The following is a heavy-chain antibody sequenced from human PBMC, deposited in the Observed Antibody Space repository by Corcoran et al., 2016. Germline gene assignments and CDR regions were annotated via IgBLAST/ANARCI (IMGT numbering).Heavy chain of an antibody. V-gene: IGHV3-7*01. D-gene: IGHD5-18*01. CDR1: GFAFSAYW. J-gene: IGHJ4*02. CDR2: IKQDGSEK. CDR3: ARVAWIQLWFADY. Sequence: EVQLVESGGGLVQPGGSLRLSCAASGFAFSAYWMSWVRQAPGKGLEWVANIKQDGSEKHYVDSVKGRFTISSDNAKNSVYLQMNSLRAEDTAVYYCARVAWIQLWFADYWGQGTLVTVSS.